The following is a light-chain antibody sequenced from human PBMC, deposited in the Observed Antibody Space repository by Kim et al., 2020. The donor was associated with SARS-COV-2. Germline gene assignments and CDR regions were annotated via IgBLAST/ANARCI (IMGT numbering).Light chain of an antibody. CDR3: SAWDSSLNAWV. CDR1: NNNVGNQG. J-gene: IGLJ3*02. V-gene: IGLV10-54*04. CDR2: RNN. Sequence: RRTATLTCTGNNNNVGNQGAAWLQQHQGHPPKLLSYRNNNRPSGISERFSASRSGDTASLTITGLQPEDETDYYCSAWDSSLNAWVFGGGTKLTVL.